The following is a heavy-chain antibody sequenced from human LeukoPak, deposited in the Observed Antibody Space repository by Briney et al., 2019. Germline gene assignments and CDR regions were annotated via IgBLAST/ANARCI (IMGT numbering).Heavy chain of an antibody. CDR1: GFTFDDYS. CDR2: ISWNSGSI. Sequence: PGRSLRLSCAASGFTFDDYSMHWVRQAPGKGLEWVSGISWNSGSIGYADSVKGRFTISRDNAKHSLYLQMNSLRAEATALYYCAKDIGGYSNWGQGTLVTVSS. CDR3: AKDIGGYSN. J-gene: IGHJ4*02. V-gene: IGHV3-9*01. D-gene: IGHD4-23*01.